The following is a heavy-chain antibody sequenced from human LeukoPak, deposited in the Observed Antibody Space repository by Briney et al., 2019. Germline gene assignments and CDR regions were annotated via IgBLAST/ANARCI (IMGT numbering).Heavy chain of an antibody. D-gene: IGHD4-17*01. CDR2: IYYSGST. CDR3: ARHGGDQPFDP. Sequence: PSQALSLTCTVSGGSISSYYWSWIRQPPGKGLEWIGYIYYSGSTNYNPSLKSRVTISVDTSKNQFSLKLSSVTAADTVVYYCARHGGDQPFDPWGQGTLVTVSS. J-gene: IGHJ5*02. V-gene: IGHV4-59*01. CDR1: GGSISSYY.